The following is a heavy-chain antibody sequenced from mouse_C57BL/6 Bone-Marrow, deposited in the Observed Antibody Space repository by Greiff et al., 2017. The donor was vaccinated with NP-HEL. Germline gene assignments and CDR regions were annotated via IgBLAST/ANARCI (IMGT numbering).Heavy chain of an antibody. CDR2: IHPSDSDT. V-gene: IGHV1-74*01. D-gene: IGHD2-3*01. CDR1: GYTFTSYW. Sequence: VQLQQPGAELVKPGASVKVSCKASGYTFTSYWMHWVKQRPGQGLEWIGRIHPSDSDTNYNQKFKGKATLTVDKSSSTAYMQLSSLTSEDSAVYYCAMGYDGYPAWFAYWGQGTLVTVSA. CDR3: AMGYDGYPAWFAY. J-gene: IGHJ3*01.